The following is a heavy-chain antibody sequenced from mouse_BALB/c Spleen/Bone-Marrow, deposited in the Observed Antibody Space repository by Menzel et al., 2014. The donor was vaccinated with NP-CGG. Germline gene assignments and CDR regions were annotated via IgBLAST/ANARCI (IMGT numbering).Heavy chain of an antibody. V-gene: IGHV1S56*01. Sequence: QVHVKQSGPELVKPGASVRISCKASGYTFTSYYIHWVKQRPGQGLEWIGWIYPGNVNTKYNEKFKGKATLTADKSSSTAYMQLSSLTSEDSAVYLCARDYDYDAWFAYWGQGTLVTVSA. J-gene: IGHJ3*01. CDR1: GYTFTSYY. CDR2: IYPGNVNT. D-gene: IGHD2-4*01. CDR3: ARDYDYDAWFAY.